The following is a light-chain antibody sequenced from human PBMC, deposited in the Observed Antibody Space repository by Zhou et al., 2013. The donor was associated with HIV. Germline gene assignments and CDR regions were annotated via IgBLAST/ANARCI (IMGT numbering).Light chain of an antibody. J-gene: IGKJ2*01. V-gene: IGKV1-9*01. CDR2: TAS. CDR1: QGISTF. Sequence: DIQLTQSPSFLSASVGDRVTITCRASQGISTFLAWYQQKPGKAPNLLLYTASALQSGVPSRFSGSGSGTEFTLTISTLQPDDFGTYYCQQCNSYPYTFGQGTKLEIK. CDR3: QQCNSYPYT.